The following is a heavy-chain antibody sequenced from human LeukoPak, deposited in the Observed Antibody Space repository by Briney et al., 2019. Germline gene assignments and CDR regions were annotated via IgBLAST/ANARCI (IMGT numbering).Heavy chain of an antibody. Sequence: ASVKVSCKASGYTFPSYFMHWVRQAPGQGLEWMGIINPTGGSTTYAQKFQGRVTMTRDTSTSTVYMELSRLRSDDTAVYYCARDHNPYIPIDKFDTYNWFDPWGQGTLVTVSS. D-gene: IGHD3-9*01. CDR1: GYTFPSYF. CDR2: INPTGGST. V-gene: IGHV1-46*01. CDR3: ARDHNPYIPIDKFDTYNWFDP. J-gene: IGHJ5*02.